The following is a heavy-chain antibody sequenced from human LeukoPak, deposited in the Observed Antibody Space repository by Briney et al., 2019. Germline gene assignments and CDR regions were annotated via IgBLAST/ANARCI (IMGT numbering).Heavy chain of an antibody. CDR3: AKVLHLEAAAAFFDY. Sequence: VIWYDGSNKYYADSVKGRFTISRDNSKNTLYLQMNSLRAEDTAVYYCAKVLHLEAAAAFFDYWGQGTLVTVSS. V-gene: IGHV3-33*06. J-gene: IGHJ4*02. D-gene: IGHD6-13*01. CDR2: IWYDGSNK.